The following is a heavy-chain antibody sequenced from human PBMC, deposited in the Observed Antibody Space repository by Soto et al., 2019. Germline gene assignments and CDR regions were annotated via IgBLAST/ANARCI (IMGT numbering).Heavy chain of an antibody. V-gene: IGHV4-59*01. CDR2: IYYSGST. D-gene: IGHD2-2*02. J-gene: IGHJ5*02. CDR1: GGSIRSYY. Sequence: PSETLSLTCTVSGGSIRSYYWSWIRQPPGKGLEWIGYIYYSGSTNYNPSLKSRVTISVDTSKNQFSLKLSSVTAADTAVYYCARDLSGIVVVPAAIRSWFDPWGQGTLVTVSS. CDR3: ARDLSGIVVVPAAIRSWFDP.